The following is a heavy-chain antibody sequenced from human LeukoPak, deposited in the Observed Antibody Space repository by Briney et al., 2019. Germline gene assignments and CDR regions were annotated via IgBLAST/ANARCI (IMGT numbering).Heavy chain of an antibody. D-gene: IGHD3-10*01. CDR1: GYSISSGYY. Sequence: PSETLSLTCTVSGYSISSGYYWGWIRQPPGKGLEWIGSIYHSGSTYYNPSLKSRVTISVDTSKNQFSLKLSSVTAADTAVYYCAILWGLDYWGQGTLVTVSS. CDR2: IYHSGST. J-gene: IGHJ4*02. CDR3: AILWGLDY. V-gene: IGHV4-38-2*02.